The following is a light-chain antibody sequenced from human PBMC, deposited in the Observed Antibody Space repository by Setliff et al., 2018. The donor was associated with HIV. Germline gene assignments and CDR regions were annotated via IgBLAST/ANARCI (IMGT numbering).Light chain of an antibody. Sequence: QSVLTQPASVSGSPGQSITISCTGTSSGVGGYNYVSWYQQHPGKAPKLMICDVTKRPSGVSNRFSGSKSGNTASLTISGLQAEDEADYYCCSYAGSSTPYVFGTGTKVTVL. CDR1: SSGVGGYNY. CDR2: DVT. V-gene: IGLV2-23*02. CDR3: CSYAGSSTPYV. J-gene: IGLJ1*01.